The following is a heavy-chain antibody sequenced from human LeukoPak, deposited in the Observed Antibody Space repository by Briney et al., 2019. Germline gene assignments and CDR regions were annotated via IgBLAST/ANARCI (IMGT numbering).Heavy chain of an antibody. D-gene: IGHD6-19*01. CDR3: ARRYSSGWYYFDY. Sequence: GGSLRLSCAASGFTFSSYSMNWVRQAPGKGLEWVSYISSSGSTIYYADSVKGRFTISRDNAKNSLYLQMNSLRDEDTAVYYCARRYSSGWYYFDYWGQGTLVTVSS. J-gene: IGHJ4*02. CDR2: ISSSGSTI. V-gene: IGHV3-48*02. CDR1: GFTFSSYS.